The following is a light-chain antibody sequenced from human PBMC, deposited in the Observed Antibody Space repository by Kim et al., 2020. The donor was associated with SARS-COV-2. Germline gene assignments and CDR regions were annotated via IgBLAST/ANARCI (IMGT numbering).Light chain of an antibody. CDR3: QQYGTSPPIT. CDR1: QSVSSNH. Sequence: PGERATLACRASQSVSSNHLAWYQQRLGQAPRLLVYGTSNRATGIPDRFSGSGAGTDFTLTVSRLEPEDSAVYYCQQYGTSPPITFGQGTRLEIK. J-gene: IGKJ5*01. V-gene: IGKV3-20*01. CDR2: GTS.